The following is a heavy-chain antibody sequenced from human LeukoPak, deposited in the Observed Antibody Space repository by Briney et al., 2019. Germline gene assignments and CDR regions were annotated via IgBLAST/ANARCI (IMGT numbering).Heavy chain of an antibody. Sequence: PSETLSLTCAVSGGAFSGYYWTWIRQPPGKGLEWIGEINHSGRANYNPSLISRVTISLDTSKNHFSLTLSSVPAADTAVYYCARGQGTVTTHWGQGTLVTVSS. V-gene: IGHV4-34*01. J-gene: IGHJ4*02. CDR3: ARGQGTVTTH. D-gene: IGHD4-11*01. CDR2: INHSGRA. CDR1: GGAFSGYY.